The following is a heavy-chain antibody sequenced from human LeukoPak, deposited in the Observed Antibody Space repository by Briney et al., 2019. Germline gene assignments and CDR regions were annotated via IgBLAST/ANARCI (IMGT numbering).Heavy chain of an antibody. CDR2: IYYNGDT. V-gene: IGHV4-39*01. CDR3: SSHSRSGHFYFYYMVV. Sequence: SETLSLTCSVSGVSITSTSYYWGWIRQPPGKGLEWIGSIYYNGDTSYNPSLNSRVTFSVDTSKNQFSLKLNSVTAADTAVYFYSSHSRSGHFYFYYMVVWGKGTTVTVSS. J-gene: IGHJ6*03. CDR1: GVSITSTSYY. D-gene: IGHD6-6*01.